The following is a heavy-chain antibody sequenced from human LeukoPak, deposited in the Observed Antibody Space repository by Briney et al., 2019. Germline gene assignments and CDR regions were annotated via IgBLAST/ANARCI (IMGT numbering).Heavy chain of an antibody. CDR3: AKEGYSGYDAFDI. CDR2: IRYDGSNK. Sequence: GGSLRLSCAASGFTFSSYGMHWVRQAPGKGLEWVAFIRYDGSNKYYADSVKGRFTISRDNSKNTLYLQMNSLRAEDTAVYYCAKEGYSGYDAFDIWGQGTMVTVSS. V-gene: IGHV3-30*02. D-gene: IGHD5-12*01. J-gene: IGHJ3*02. CDR1: GFTFSSYG.